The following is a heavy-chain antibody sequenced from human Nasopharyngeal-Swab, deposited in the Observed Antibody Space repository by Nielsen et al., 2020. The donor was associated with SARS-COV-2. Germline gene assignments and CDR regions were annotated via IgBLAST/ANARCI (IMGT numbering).Heavy chain of an antibody. CDR1: GFTFSSYA. Sequence: GGSLRLSCAASGFTFSSYAMSWVRQAPGKVLEWVSAISGSGGSTYYADSVKGRFTISRDNSKNTLYLQMNSLRAEDTAVYYCAKDPLSGGVYATNHYYYGMDVWGQGTTVTVSS. J-gene: IGHJ6*02. CDR2: ISGSGGST. V-gene: IGHV3-23*01. CDR3: AKDPLSGGVYATNHYYYGMDV. D-gene: IGHD2-8*01.